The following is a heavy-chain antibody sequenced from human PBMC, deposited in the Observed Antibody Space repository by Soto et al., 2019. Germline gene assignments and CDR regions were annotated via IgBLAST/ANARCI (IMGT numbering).Heavy chain of an antibody. CDR2: IWYDGSNK. CDR1: GVTFSSYG. CDR3: AGLVAMSLDAFDI. D-gene: IGHD5-12*01. V-gene: IGHV3-33*01. Sequence: QVQLVESGGGVVQPGRSLRLSCAASGVTFSSYGMHWVRQAPGKGQEWVAVIWYDGSNKYYADSVKGRFTISRDNSKNTLYLQMNSLRAEDTAVYYCAGLVAMSLDAFDIWGQGTMVTVSS. J-gene: IGHJ3*02.